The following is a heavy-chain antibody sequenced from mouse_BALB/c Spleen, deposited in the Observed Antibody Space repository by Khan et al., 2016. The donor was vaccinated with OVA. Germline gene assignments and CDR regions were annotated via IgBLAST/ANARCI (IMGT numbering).Heavy chain of an antibody. CDR3: ASGGYWYFDV. J-gene: IGHJ1*01. CDR1: GYTFTNYG. Sequence: QIQLVQSGPELKKPGETVKISCKAFGYTFTNYGMNWVKQAPGKGLKWMGWINTYTGEPTYADDFKGRFAFSLETSASTAYLQINNLKNEDTATYFCASGGYWYFDVWGAGTTVTVSS. V-gene: IGHV9-3-1*01. D-gene: IGHD1-1*02. CDR2: INTYTGEP.